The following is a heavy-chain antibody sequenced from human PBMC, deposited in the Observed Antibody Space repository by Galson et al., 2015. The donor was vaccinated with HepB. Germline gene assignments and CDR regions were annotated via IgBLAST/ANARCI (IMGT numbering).Heavy chain of an antibody. J-gene: IGHJ5*02. CDR2: ISPYNGDT. V-gene: IGHV1-18*01. CDR1: GYRFSTYS. CDR3: ARYMVAARFDP. D-gene: IGHD6-13*01. Sequence: SVKVSCKASGYRFSTYSITWVRQAPGQGLEWMGWISPYNGDTKYARKFQGRVTMTTDTITSTAYMELRSLRAEDTALYYCARYMVAARFDPWGQGTLVTVSS.